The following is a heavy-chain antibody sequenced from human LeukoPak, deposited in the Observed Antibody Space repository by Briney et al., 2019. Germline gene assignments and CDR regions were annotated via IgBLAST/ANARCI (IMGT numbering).Heavy chain of an antibody. D-gene: IGHD2-15*01. Sequence: SETLSLTCTVSGGSISSYHWSWIRQPPGKGLEWIGYIYYSGSTNYNPSLKSRVTISVDTSKNQFSLKLSSVTAADTAVYYCARVSGGWYYYYGMDVWGQGTTVTVSS. J-gene: IGHJ6*02. CDR2: IYYSGST. V-gene: IGHV4-59*01. CDR1: GGSISSYH. CDR3: ARVSGGWYYYYGMDV.